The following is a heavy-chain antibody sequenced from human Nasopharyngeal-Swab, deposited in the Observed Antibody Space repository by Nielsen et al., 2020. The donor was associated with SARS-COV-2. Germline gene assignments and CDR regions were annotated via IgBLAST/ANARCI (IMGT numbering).Heavy chain of an antibody. D-gene: IGHD6-13*01. CDR3: ARGRKQQPSDY. Sequence: GESLKISCAASGFTFSSYWMSWVRQAPGKGLEWVANIKQDGSEKYHVDSVKGRFTISRDNAENSLYLQMNSLRAEDTAVYYCARGRKQQPSDYWGQGTLVTVSS. J-gene: IGHJ4*02. V-gene: IGHV3-7*03. CDR2: IKQDGSEK. CDR1: GFTFSSYW.